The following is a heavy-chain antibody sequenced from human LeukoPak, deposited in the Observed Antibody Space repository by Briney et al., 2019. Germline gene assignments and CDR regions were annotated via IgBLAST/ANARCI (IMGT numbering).Heavy chain of an antibody. CDR1: GGSFSGYY. CDR2: IYYSGST. Sequence: SETLSLTCAVYGGSFSGYYWSWIRQPPGKGLGWIGYIYYSGSTNYNPSLKSRVTISVDTSKNQFSLKLSSVTAADTAVYYCARDRYSSGWYKPDDAFDIWGQGTTVTVSS. V-gene: IGHV4-59*01. D-gene: IGHD6-19*01. CDR3: ARDRYSSGWYKPDDAFDI. J-gene: IGHJ3*02.